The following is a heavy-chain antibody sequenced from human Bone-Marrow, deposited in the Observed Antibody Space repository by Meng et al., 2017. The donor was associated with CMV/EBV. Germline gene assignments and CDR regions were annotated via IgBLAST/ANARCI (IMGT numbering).Heavy chain of an antibody. V-gene: IGHV1-2*02. Sequence: ASVKVSCKASGGTFSSYAISWVRQAPGQGLEWMGWINPNSGGTNYAQKFQGRVTMTRDTSISTAYMELSRLRSDDTAVYYCARRSWDAFGIWGQGTMATVSS. CDR1: GGTFSSYA. CDR2: INPNSGGT. D-gene: IGHD3-16*02. CDR3: ARRSWDAFGI. J-gene: IGHJ3*02.